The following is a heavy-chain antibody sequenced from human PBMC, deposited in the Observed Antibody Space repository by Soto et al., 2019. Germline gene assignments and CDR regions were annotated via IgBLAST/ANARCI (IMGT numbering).Heavy chain of an antibody. D-gene: IGHD2-8*02. J-gene: IGHJ5*02. CDR2: MNPNSGNT. Sequence: QVQLVQSGAEVKKPGASVKVSCKASGYTFTSYDITWVRQATGQGLEWMGWMNPNSGNTGYAQKFQGRVTMTRNTSRSIAYMELGILRSEGAVVYYCARANLPYRWYAPPRIWFGPWGQGTLVTGFS. V-gene: IGHV1-8*01. CDR3: ARANLPYRWYAPPRIWFGP. CDR1: GYTFTSYD.